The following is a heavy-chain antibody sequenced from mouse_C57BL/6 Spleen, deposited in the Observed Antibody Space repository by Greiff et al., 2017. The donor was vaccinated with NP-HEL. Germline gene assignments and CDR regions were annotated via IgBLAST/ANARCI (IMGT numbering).Heavy chain of an antibody. CDR3: ARGGLSYWYFDV. Sequence: QVQLKESGPGLVQPSQSLSITCTVSGFSLTSYGVHWVRQSPGKGLEWLGVIWSGGSTDYNAAFISRLSISKDNSKSQVFFKMNSLQADDTAIYYCARGGLSYWYFDVWGTGTTVTVSS. D-gene: IGHD2-2*01. V-gene: IGHV2-2*01. CDR2: IWSGGST. J-gene: IGHJ1*03. CDR1: GFSLTSYG.